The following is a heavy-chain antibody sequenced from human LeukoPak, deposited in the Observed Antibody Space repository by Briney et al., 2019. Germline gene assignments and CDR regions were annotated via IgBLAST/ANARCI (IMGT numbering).Heavy chain of an antibody. CDR2: ISENGGYT. Sequence: PGGSLRLSCAASGFTFNNYPMSWVRQAPGKGLEWVSSISENGGYTYHADSVKGRFTISRDNSNNTVNLQMNSLRAEDTAVYYCAKYTAKAPRRDLDYWGQGTLVTVSS. CDR3: AKYTAKAPRRDLDY. J-gene: IGHJ4*02. CDR1: GFTFNNYP. D-gene: IGHD2-2*02. V-gene: IGHV3-23*01.